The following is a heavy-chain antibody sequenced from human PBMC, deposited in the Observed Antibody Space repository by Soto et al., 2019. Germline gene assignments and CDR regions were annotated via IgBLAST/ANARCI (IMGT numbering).Heavy chain of an antibody. Sequence: QVQLVESGGGVVQPGRPLRLSCAASGFTFSNYVMHWVRQAPGKGLEWVAVIAYDGTNKYYADSVKGRFTISRDSSKNTLHREMSRLKREDTAVYYCAYDRERLVVLIDATFSQYYYYQYGMDVWGQGTTVSVSS. V-gene: IGHV3-30*18. CDR3: AYDRERLVVLIDATFSQYYYYQYGMDV. CDR1: GFTFSNYV. D-gene: IGHD2-15*01. J-gene: IGHJ6*02. CDR2: IAYDGTNK.